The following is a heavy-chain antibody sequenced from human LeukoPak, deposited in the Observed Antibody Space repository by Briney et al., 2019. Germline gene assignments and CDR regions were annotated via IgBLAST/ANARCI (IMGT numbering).Heavy chain of an antibody. CDR2: IYHSGST. D-gene: IGHD6-13*01. Sequence: SETLSLTCTVSGYSISSGYYWGWIRQPPGKGLEWIGSIYHSGSTYYNPSLKSRVTISVDRSKNQFSLKLSSVTAADTAVYYCARERLAAPVDYWGQGTLVTVSS. CDR3: ARERLAAPVDY. J-gene: IGHJ4*02. V-gene: IGHV4-38-2*02. CDR1: GYSISSGYY.